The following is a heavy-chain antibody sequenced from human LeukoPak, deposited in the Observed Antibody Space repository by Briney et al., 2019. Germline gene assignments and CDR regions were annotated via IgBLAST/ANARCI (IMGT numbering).Heavy chain of an antibody. V-gene: IGHV6-1*01. CDR1: GDSVSSDNAA. CDR3: ASAANRAFHI. D-gene: IGHD1-14*01. J-gene: IGHJ3*02. CDR2: TYYRSNWYS. Sequence: SQTLSLTCAISGDSVSSDNAAWSWIRQSPSTGLEWLGRTYYRSNWYSEYAISVKSRIAISPDTSKNQVSLQLNSVTPEDTAVYFCASAANRAFHIWGQGTMVTVSS.